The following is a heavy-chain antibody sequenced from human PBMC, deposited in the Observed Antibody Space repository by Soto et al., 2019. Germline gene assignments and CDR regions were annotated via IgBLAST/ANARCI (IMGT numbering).Heavy chain of an antibody. D-gene: IGHD6-19*01. Sequence: PSETLSLTCTVSGGSISSGSGDYYWSWIRQPPGKGLEWIGYIYYGGSTYNNPSLKSRVSISADMSQNQFSLKLSSVTAADTAVYYCARGRGIAVAGHWYFDLWGRGTLVTV. J-gene: IGHJ2*01. CDR3: ARGRGIAVAGHWYFDL. CDR1: GGSISSGSGDYY. CDR2: IYYGGST. V-gene: IGHV4-30-4*01.